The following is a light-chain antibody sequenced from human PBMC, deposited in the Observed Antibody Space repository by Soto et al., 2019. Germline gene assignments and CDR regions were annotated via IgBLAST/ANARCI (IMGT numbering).Light chain of an antibody. Sequence: DIQMTQSPSTLSASVGDRVTITCRARQSISIWLAWYQQKPGKAPKLLIYDASILKSGVPSRFSGSGSGTEFTLTIRSLQPDDFATYYCQQYSSYRTFGQGTKVDIK. CDR3: QQYSSYRT. CDR1: QSISIW. V-gene: IGKV1-5*01. CDR2: DAS. J-gene: IGKJ1*01.